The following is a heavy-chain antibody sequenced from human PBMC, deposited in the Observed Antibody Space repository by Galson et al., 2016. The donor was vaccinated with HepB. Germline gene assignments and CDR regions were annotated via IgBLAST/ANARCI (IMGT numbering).Heavy chain of an antibody. Sequence: SLRLSCAASGFTFSNYAMSWVRQAPGKGLEWVSSISASGISTFYADSVKGRFTISRDNSKNTLYLQMNSLRADDSAVYYCAKDLAVGATTVEYFQHWGQGTLVTVSS. CDR2: ISASGIST. D-gene: IGHD1-26*01. V-gene: IGHV3-23*01. CDR1: GFTFSNYA. J-gene: IGHJ1*01. CDR3: AKDLAVGATTVEYFQH.